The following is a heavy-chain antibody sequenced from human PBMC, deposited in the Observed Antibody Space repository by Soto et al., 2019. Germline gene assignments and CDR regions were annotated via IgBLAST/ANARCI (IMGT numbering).Heavy chain of an antibody. CDR3: ARESSGWPRAFDY. V-gene: IGHV1-3*01. J-gene: IGHJ4*02. CDR2: INAGNGNT. D-gene: IGHD6-19*01. CDR1: GYTFTSYA. Sequence: GASVKVSCKASGYTFTSYAMHWVRQAPGQRLEWMGWINAGNGNTKYSQKFQGRVTITRDTSASTAYMELSSLRSEDTAVYYCARESSGWPRAFDYWGQGTLVTVSS.